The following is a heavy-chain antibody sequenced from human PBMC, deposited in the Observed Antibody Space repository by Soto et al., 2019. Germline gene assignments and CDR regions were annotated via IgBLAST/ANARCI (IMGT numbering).Heavy chain of an antibody. CDR3: ARDNDGVMFAY. CDR1: GGSILNGGHY. V-gene: IGHV4-31*03. D-gene: IGHD2-21*01. Sequence: SETLSLTCTVSGGSILNGGHYWTWIRQHPGKGLEWIGKIFFSGNTHYNPALKSRLTFSVNTAKNKFSLRLTSLTAADRPTYYCARDNDGVMFAYGGPGTLDTVPS. J-gene: IGHJ4*02. CDR2: IFFSGNT.